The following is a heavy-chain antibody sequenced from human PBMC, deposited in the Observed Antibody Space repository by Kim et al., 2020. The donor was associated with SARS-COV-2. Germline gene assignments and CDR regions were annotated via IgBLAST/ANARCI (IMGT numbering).Heavy chain of an antibody. V-gene: IGHV1-2*02. CDR1: GYTFTNYF. J-gene: IGHJ4*02. CDR3: ASDRGPLRFCAGGSCYSDGYVDF. CDR2: INPNSGGT. D-gene: IGHD2-15*01. Sequence: ASVKVSCKASGYTFTNYFIHWVRQAPGQGLEWMGWINPNSGGTHYAQNFRGRVTVTRDTSITTAYTELSWLTSDDTALYYCASDRGPLRFCAGGSCYSDGYVDFWGQGTLVTVSS.